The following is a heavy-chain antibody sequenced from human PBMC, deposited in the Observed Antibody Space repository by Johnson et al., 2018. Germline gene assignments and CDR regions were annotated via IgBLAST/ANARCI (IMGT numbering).Heavy chain of an antibody. CDR1: GYSFTSYW. J-gene: IGHJ6*02. CDR2: IYPGDSDT. CDR3: ARHVKWFRDYYYGMDV. Sequence: VQLVQSGAEVKKPGESLKISCKGSGYSFTSYWIGWVRQMPGKGLERMGIIYPGDSDTRYSPSFQGQVTISAAKSISPAYLQWSSLKASDTAMYYCARHVKWFRDYYYGMDVWGQGTTVTVSS. V-gene: IGHV5-51*01. D-gene: IGHD3-10*01.